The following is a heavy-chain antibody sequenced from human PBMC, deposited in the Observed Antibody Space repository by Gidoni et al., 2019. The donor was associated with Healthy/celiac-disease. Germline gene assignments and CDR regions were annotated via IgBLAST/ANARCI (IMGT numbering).Heavy chain of an antibody. D-gene: IGHD3-10*01. V-gene: IGHV1-3*01. J-gene: IGHJ6*03. CDR3: ARGNKYYGSGYMDV. CDR1: GYTFTSYS. Sequence: QVQLVQSGAEVTKPGASVKVYCKASGYTFTSYSMHWVRQAPGQRLEWRGWINAGNGNTKYSQKFQGRVTITRDTSASTAYMELSSLRSEDTAVYYCARGNKYYGSGYMDVWGKGTTVTVSS. CDR2: INAGNGNT.